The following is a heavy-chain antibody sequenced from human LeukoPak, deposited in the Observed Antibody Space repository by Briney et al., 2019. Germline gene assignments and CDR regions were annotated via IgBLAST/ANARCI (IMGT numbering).Heavy chain of an antibody. D-gene: IGHD1-26*01. CDR2: IIPIFGTA. V-gene: IGHV1-69*05. CDR1: GGTFSSYA. Sequence: SVMVSCKASGGTFSSYAISWVRQAPGQGLEWMGGIIPIFGTANYAQKFQGRVTITTDESTSTAYMELSSLRSEDTAVYYCARERSKVGASPGAFDIWGQGTMVTVSS. CDR3: ARERSKVGASPGAFDI. J-gene: IGHJ3*02.